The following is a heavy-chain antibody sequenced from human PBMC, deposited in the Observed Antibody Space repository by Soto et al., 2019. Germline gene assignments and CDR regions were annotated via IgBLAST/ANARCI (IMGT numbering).Heavy chain of an antibody. CDR1: GFTFNTYW. Sequence: PGGSLRLSCVASGFTFNTYWMSWVRQAPGKGLEWVANIKPDGSEKWYVDSVKGRFAVSRDNAKNSLYLEIVSLRAEDTAMYYCARGDYYDASGPFSDAFDIWGQGTMVTVSS. CDR3: ARGDYYDASGPFSDAFDI. D-gene: IGHD3-22*01. V-gene: IGHV3-7*04. J-gene: IGHJ3*02. CDR2: IKPDGSEK.